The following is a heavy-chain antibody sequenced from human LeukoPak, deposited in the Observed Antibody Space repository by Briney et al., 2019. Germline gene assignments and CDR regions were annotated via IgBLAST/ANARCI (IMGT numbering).Heavy chain of an antibody. CDR3: AKVVVVVVVATTDMDLADY. CDR1: GFTFGSYA. J-gene: IGHJ4*02. V-gene: IGHV3-23*01. CDR2: IPPSGDNT. D-gene: IGHD2-15*01. Sequence: PGGSLRLSCAASGFTFGSYAMNWVRQAPGKGLEWVSAIPPSGDNTYYADSVKGRFTISRDNSKNTLYLQMNSLRAADTAVYFCAKVVVVVVVATTDMDLADYWGQGTLVTVSS.